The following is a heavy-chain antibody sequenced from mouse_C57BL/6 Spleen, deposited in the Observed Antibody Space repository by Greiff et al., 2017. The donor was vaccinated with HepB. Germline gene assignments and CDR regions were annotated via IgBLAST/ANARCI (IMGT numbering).Heavy chain of an antibody. D-gene: IGHD1-1*01. CDR2: IDPENGDT. CDR3: TTQVVVATDY. CDR1: GFNIKDDY. J-gene: IGHJ2*01. Sequence: EVQLQQSGAELVRPGASVKLSCTASGFNIKDDYMHWVKQRPEQGLEWIGWIDPENGDTEYASKFQGKATITADTSSNTAYLQRSSLTSEDTAVYYCTTQVVVATDYWGQGTTLTVSS. V-gene: IGHV14-4*01.